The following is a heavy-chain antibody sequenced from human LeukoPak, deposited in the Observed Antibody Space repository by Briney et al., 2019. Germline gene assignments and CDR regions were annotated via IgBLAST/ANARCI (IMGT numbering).Heavy chain of an antibody. D-gene: IGHD3-22*01. CDR2: ISAYNGNT. Sequence: ASVKVSCKASGYTFTSYGISWVRQAPGQGLEWMGWISAYNGNTNYAQKFQGRVTITADESTSTAYMELSSLRSEDTAVYYCARGLHYYDSSGYRSEYFQHWGQGTLVTVSS. CDR1: GYTFTSYG. CDR3: ARGLHYYDSSGYRSEYFQH. J-gene: IGHJ1*01. V-gene: IGHV1-18*01.